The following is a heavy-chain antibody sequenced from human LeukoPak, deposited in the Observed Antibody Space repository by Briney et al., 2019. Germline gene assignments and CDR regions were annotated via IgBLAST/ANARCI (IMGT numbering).Heavy chain of an antibody. CDR3: ARALDFDWLDY. Sequence: GGSLRLSCAASGFTFSSYAMHRVRQAPGKGLEWVAVISYDGSNKYYADSVKGRFTISRDNSKNTLYLQMNSLRAEDTAVYYCARALDFDWLDYWGQGTLVTVSS. D-gene: IGHD3-9*01. V-gene: IGHV3-30*04. J-gene: IGHJ4*02. CDR2: ISYDGSNK. CDR1: GFTFSSYA.